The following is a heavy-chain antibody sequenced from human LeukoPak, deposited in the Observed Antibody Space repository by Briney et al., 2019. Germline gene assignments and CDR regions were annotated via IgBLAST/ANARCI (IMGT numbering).Heavy chain of an antibody. V-gene: IGHV7-4-1*02. Sequence: ASVKVSCKASGYDFTKYAVQWVRQAPGQGLEWMGWINTNTGNPTYAQGFTGRFVFSLDTSVSTAYLQISSLKAEGTAVYYCARDPYYGQRLGYMDVWGKGTTVTVSS. J-gene: IGHJ6*03. CDR1: GYDFTKYA. D-gene: IGHD4-17*01. CDR3: ARDPYYGQRLGYMDV. CDR2: INTNTGNP.